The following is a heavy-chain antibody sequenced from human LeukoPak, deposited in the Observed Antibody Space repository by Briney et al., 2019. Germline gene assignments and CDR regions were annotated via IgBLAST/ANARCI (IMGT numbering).Heavy chain of an antibody. Sequence: GGSLRLSCAASGFTVSSNEMSWVRQAPGKGLEWVSSISGGSTYYADSRKGRFTISRDNSKNTLHLQMNSLRAEDTAVYYCARDSGYGDYESFDYWGQGTLVTVSS. CDR1: GFTVSSNE. V-gene: IGHV3-38-3*01. D-gene: IGHD4-17*01. J-gene: IGHJ4*02. CDR3: ARDSGYGDYESFDY. CDR2: ISGGST.